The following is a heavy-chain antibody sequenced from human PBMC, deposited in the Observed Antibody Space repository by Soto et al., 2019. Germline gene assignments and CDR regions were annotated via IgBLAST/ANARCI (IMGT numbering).Heavy chain of an antibody. V-gene: IGHV4-30-2*01. CDR2: IYHSGST. D-gene: IGHD2-15*01. Sequence: PSETLSLTCAVSGGSISSGGYSWSWIRQPPGKGLEWIGYIYHSGSTYYNPSLKSRVTISVDRSKNQFSLKLSSVTAADTAVSYCARPRAVLGYCSGGSRYLDYWGQGTLVTVSS. CDR3: ARPRAVLGYCSGGSRYLDY. J-gene: IGHJ4*02. CDR1: GGSISSGGYS.